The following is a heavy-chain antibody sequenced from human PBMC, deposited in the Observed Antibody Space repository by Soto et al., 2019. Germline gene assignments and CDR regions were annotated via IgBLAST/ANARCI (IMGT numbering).Heavy chain of an antibody. D-gene: IGHD6-25*01. CDR2: VYHSGGT. V-gene: IGHV4-4*02. Sequence: PSETLSLTCAVSGGSISTSNWWSWVRQPPGKGLEWIGEVYHSGGTNYNPSFKSRVAMSVDKSKNQFSLKLSSVTAADTAVYYCARLYGFSGFDYWGQGTLVTVSS. CDR1: GGSISTSNW. J-gene: IGHJ4*02. CDR3: ARLYGFSGFDY.